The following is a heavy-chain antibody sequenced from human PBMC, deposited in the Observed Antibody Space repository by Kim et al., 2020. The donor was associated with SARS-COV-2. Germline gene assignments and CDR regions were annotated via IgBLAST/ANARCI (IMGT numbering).Heavy chain of an antibody. CDR1: GYSFTSYW. D-gene: IGHD2-15*01. J-gene: IGHJ6*02. CDR2: IYPGDSDT. V-gene: IGHV5-51*01. CDR3: ARGRGGGGNYYYYYGMDV. Sequence: GESLKISCKGSGYSFTSYWIGWVRQMPGKGLEWMGIIYPGDSDTRYSPSFQGQVTISADKSISTAYLQWSSLKASDTAMYYCARGRGGGGNYYYYYGMDVWGQGTTVTVSS.